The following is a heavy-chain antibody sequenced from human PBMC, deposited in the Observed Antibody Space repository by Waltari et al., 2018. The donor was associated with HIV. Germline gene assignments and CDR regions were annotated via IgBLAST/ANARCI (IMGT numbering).Heavy chain of an antibody. D-gene: IGHD3-10*01. CDR2: VSRKVDYV. CDR3: TTLADTTMGRDWYFDL. J-gene: IGHJ2*01. Sequence: VYLVESGGGLVKPGGSLKLSCEGSGFGFRDYTMNWVRQAPGKGLEWVSSVSRKVDYVYYTDAMKGRLSITRDNSKNLMFLEMTRLRPEDSATYFCTTLADTTMGRDWYFDLWGRGVWVIVST. CDR1: GFGFRDYT. V-gene: IGHV3-21*04.